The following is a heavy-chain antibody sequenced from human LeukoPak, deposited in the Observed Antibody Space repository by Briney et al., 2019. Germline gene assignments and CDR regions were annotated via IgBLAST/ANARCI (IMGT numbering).Heavy chain of an antibody. Sequence: SETLSLTCAVYGASFSGYYWSWIRQSPGKGLEWIGETFHSGTTNYNPSLKSRVTMSVDTSKNHFSLKLRSVTAADTAVYYCARHARVAAHTNHLDYWGQGTLVTVSS. CDR1: GASFSGYY. CDR3: ARHARVAAHTNHLDY. V-gene: IGHV4-34*12. J-gene: IGHJ4*02. D-gene: IGHD6-6*01. CDR2: TFHSGTT.